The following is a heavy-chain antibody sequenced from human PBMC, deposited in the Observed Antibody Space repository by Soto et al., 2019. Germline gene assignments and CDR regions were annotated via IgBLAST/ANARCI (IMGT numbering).Heavy chain of an antibody. D-gene: IGHD6-19*01. CDR3: ARFAVVTRGIDY. J-gene: IGHJ4*02. V-gene: IGHV3-74*01. CDR1: GFTFSDSW. Sequence: GGSLRLSCVASGFTFSDSWMHWVRQAPGKGLVWVSRVNEHGTDSNYADSVKGRFTISRDNAKNTVYLQMNGLRAEDTAVYHCARFAVVTRGIDYWGQGTLVTVTS. CDR2: VNEHGTDS.